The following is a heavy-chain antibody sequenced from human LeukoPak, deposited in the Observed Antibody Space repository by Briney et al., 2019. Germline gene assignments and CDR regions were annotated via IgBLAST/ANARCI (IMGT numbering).Heavy chain of an antibody. Sequence: PSGTLSLTCAVSGGSISSSNCWSWVRQPPGKGLEWIGEIYHSGSINYNPSLKSRVTISVDKSKNQFSLNLSSVTAADTAVYYCARHVFLGPGEAFDIWGQGTMVTVSS. V-gene: IGHV4-4*02. D-gene: IGHD3-10*01. CDR3: ARHVFLGPGEAFDI. CDR2: IYHSGSI. CDR1: GGSISSSNC. J-gene: IGHJ3*02.